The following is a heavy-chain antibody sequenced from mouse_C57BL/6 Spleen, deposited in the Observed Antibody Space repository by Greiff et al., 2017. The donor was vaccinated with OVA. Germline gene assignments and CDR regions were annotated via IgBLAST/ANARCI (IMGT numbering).Heavy chain of an antibody. Sequence: VQLQQSGAELVRPGASVKLSCKASGYTFTDYYINWVKQRPGQGLEWIARIYPGSGNTYYNEKFKGKATLTAEKSSSTAYMQLSSLTSEDSAVYFCARTGDYDLYYFDYWGQGTTLTVSS. J-gene: IGHJ2*01. CDR1: GYTFTDYY. CDR2: IYPGSGNT. D-gene: IGHD2-4*01. V-gene: IGHV1-76*01. CDR3: ARTGDYDLYYFDY.